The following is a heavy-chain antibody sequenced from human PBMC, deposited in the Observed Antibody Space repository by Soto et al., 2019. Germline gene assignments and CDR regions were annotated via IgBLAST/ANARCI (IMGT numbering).Heavy chain of an antibody. J-gene: IGHJ6*02. CDR1: GGSISSYY. CDR2: IYYSGST. CDR3: ARGGLLWFGGAYYYGMDV. V-gene: IGHV4-59*01. D-gene: IGHD3-10*01. Sequence: PSETLSLTXTVSGGSISSYYWSWIRQPPGKGLEWIGYIYYSGSTNYNPSLKSRVTISVDTSKNQFSLKLSSVTAADTAVYYCARGGLLWFGGAYYYGMDVWGQGTTVTVSS.